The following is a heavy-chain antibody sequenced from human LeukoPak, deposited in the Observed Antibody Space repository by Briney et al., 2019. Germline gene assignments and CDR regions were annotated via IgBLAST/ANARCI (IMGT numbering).Heavy chain of an antibody. CDR3: ARDRYYDSSGGFFDY. Sequence: GGSLRLSCAASGFTFDSYWMSWVRQAPGKGLEWVANIKQDGSEKYYVDSVKGRFTISRDNAKNSLYLQMNSLRAEDTAVYYCARDRYYDSSGGFFDYWGQGTLVTVSS. V-gene: IGHV3-7*01. CDR2: IKQDGSEK. J-gene: IGHJ4*02. CDR1: GFTFDSYW. D-gene: IGHD3-22*01.